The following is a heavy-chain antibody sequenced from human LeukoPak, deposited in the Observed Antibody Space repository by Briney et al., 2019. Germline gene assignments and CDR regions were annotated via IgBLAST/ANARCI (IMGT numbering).Heavy chain of an antibody. CDR2: IYPVDSDT. J-gene: IGHJ4*02. CDR3: ASGFLEWLSFDY. V-gene: IGHV5-51*01. D-gene: IGHD3-3*01. CDR1: GYSFTSYG. Sequence: LKISCKGPGYSFTSYGIGWVRQMPVKGLEWMGIIYPVDSDTRYSPSFQCQATISADKSISSAYLQWSSLKAADTAMYYCASGFLEWLSFDYWGQGTLVTVSS.